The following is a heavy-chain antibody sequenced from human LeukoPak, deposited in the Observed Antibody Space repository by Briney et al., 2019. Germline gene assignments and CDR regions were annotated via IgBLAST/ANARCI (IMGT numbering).Heavy chain of an antibody. CDR3: ASIDYGGSY. CDR1: GFAGSRKY. J-gene: IGHJ4*02. V-gene: IGHV3-66*01. D-gene: IGHD4-23*01. Sequence: GGPLRLSWGPAGFAGSRKYMRWVRQATGKGLEWLSVIYSGGSTDYADSVKGRFTISRDTSKNTLYLQVNSLRAEDTAVYYCASIDYGGSYWGQGTLVTVSS. CDR2: IYSGGST.